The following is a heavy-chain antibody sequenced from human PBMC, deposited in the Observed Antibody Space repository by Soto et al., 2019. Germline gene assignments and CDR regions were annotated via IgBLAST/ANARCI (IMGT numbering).Heavy chain of an antibody. J-gene: IGHJ4*02. CDR2: ISFDGDK. D-gene: IGHD2-8*02. CDR1: GFSFSNSG. CDR3: ARDYARGWCQF. Sequence: VGSLRLSCTASGFSFSNSGMQRVRQTPGKGLEWVALISFDGDKYYVDSVKGRFTISRDNPTNTVYLQMNRLRPEDTAVYYCARDYARGWCQFWGQGTLVTVSS. V-gene: IGHV3-30*03.